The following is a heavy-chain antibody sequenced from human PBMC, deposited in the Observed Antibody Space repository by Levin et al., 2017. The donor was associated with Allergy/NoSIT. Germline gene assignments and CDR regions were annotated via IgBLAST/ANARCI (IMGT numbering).Heavy chain of an antibody. CDR3: ARGPPLAS. V-gene: IGHV4-30-2*01. CDR1: GDSISRGTYS. J-gene: IGHJ5*01. CDR2: INHSGFT. Sequence: PSETLSLTCAVSGDSISRGTYSWSWIRQPPGKGLEWIGYINHSGFTYFNPSLQSRVTISLDRPKNEFSLKLESVTAADTAVYYCARGPPLASWGQGILVTVSS.